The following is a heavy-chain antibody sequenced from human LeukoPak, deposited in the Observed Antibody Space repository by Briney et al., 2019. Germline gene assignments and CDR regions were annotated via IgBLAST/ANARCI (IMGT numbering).Heavy chain of an antibody. CDR3: ARGLRWLQFGVDY. CDR2: INHSGST. J-gene: IGHJ4*02. V-gene: IGHV4-34*01. D-gene: IGHD5-24*01. CDR1: GGSFSGYY. Sequence: SSETLSLTCAVYGGSFSGYYWSWIRQPPGKGLEWIGEINHSGSTNYNPSLKSRVTISVDTSKNQFSLKLSSVTAADTAVYYCARGLRWLQFGVDYWGQGTLVTVSS.